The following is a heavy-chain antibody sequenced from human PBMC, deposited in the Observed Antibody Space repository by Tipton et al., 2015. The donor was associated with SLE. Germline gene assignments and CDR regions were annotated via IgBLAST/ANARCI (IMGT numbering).Heavy chain of an antibody. Sequence: RSLRLSCAASGFTFDDYAMHWVRQAPGKGLEWVSGISWNSGSIGYADSVKGRFTISRDNAKNSLYLQMNSLRAEDTALYYCVRDNVAGTEYWGQGTLVTVSS. CDR1: GFTFDDYA. D-gene: IGHD6-19*01. CDR2: ISWNSGSI. J-gene: IGHJ4*02. CDR3: VRDNVAGTEY. V-gene: IGHV3-9*01.